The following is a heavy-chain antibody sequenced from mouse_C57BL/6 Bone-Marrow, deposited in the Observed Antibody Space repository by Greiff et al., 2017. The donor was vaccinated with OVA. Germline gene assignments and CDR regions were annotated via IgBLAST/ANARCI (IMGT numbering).Heavy chain of an antibody. CDR3: AREGREAFDY. Sequence: EVKLVESGGGLVKPGGSLKLSCAASGFTFSSYTMSWVRQTPEERLEWVATISGGGGNTYYPDSVKGRITISRDNAKNTLYLQMSSLRSEDAALYCCAREGREAFDYWGQGTLVTVSA. V-gene: IGHV5-9*01. CDR1: GFTFSSYT. D-gene: IGHD3-3*01. CDR2: ISGGGGNT. J-gene: IGHJ3*01.